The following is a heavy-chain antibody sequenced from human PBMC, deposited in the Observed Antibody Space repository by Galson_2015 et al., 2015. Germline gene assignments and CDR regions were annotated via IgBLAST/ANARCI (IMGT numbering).Heavy chain of an antibody. J-gene: IGHJ4*02. D-gene: IGHD2-21*01. V-gene: IGHV3-23*01. CDR1: VFTFSSCA. CDR3: AKDRGRVIRRGDYFDY. Sequence: SLRLSCADSVFTFSSCALSWVRQAPGKGQGWVSVISGNDGRTYHADSVKGRFTISRDNSKNTLYLQMNSLRAEDTAVYYCAKDRGRVIRRGDYFDYWGQGTLVTVSS. CDR2: ISGNDGRT.